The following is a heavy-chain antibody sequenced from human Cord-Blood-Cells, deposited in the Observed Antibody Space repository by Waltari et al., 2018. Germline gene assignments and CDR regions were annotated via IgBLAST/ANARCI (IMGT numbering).Heavy chain of an antibody. CDR1: GYSFTSYW. Sequence: EVQLVQSGAEVKKPGESRRISCKGSGYSFTSYWNSCVRQMPGKGLEWMGRIDPSDSYTNYSPSFQGHVTISADKSISTAYLQWSSLKASDTAMYYCASQSRITMVRGNYGMDVWGQGTTVTVSS. CDR2: IDPSDSYT. V-gene: IGHV5-10-1*01. D-gene: IGHD3-10*01. J-gene: IGHJ6*02. CDR3: ASQSRITMVRGNYGMDV.